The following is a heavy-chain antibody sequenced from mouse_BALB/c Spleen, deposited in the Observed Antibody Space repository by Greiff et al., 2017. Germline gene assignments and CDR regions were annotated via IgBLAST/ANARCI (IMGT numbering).Heavy chain of an antibody. D-gene: IGHD2-4*01. V-gene: IGHV5-9-3*01. CDR1: GFTFSSYA. CDR3: ARLITTRDYAMDY. CDR2: ISSGGSYT. J-gene: IGHJ4*01. Sequence: EVQRVESGGGLVKPGGSLKLSCAASGFTFSSYAMSWVRQTPEKRLEWVATISSGGSYTYYLDSVKGRFTISRDNAKNTLYLQMSSLRSEDTAMYYCARLITTRDYAMDYWGQGTSVTVSS.